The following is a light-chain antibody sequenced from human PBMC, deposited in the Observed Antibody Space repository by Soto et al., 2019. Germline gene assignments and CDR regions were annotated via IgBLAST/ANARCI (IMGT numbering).Light chain of an antibody. Sequence: DIQMTQSPSSLSASVGDRVTITCQASQDISKYLNWYQLQPGKAPRLLIYDASNVDAGVPSRFSGSESGTDFTLTISSLQPEDIATYFCQQFDTLPPAFGQGTKLEIK. V-gene: IGKV1-33*01. CDR3: QQFDTLPPA. CDR2: DAS. J-gene: IGKJ2*01. CDR1: QDISKY.